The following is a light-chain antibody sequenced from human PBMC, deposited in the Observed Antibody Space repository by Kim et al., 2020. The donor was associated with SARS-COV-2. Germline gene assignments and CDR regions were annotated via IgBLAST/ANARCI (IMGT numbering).Light chain of an antibody. Sequence: ELTQPPSASGTPGQRVTITCSGSSSNIGSNYVYWYQQLPGTAPKLLIYRNNQRPSGVPDRFSGSKSGTSASLAISGLRSEDEADYYCAAWDDSLSGLWVFGGGTQLTFL. CDR3: AAWDDSLSGLWV. CDR1: SSNIGSNY. V-gene: IGLV1-47*01. CDR2: RNN. J-gene: IGLJ3*02.